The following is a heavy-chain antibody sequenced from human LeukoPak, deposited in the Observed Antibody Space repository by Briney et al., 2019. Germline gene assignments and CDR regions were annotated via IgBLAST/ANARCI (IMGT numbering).Heavy chain of an antibody. V-gene: IGHV3-23*01. CDR1: GFIFSSYA. D-gene: IGHD1-26*01. CDR3: AKGGGSYSSAFDG. J-gene: IGHJ3*01. CDR2: ISSSGDYT. Sequence: GGSLRLSCAASGFIFSSYAMTWVRRPPGKGLEWVSVISSSGDYTYYADSVQGRFTISRDNSKNTLYLQINSLRVEDTAVYYCAKGGGSYSSAFDGWGQGTMVTVSS.